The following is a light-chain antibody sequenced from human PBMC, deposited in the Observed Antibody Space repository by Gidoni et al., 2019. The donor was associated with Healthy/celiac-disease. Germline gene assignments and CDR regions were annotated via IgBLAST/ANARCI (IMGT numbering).Light chain of an antibody. CDR1: QSITNN. V-gene: IGKV3-11*01. Sequence: EIVLTQSPATLSLSPGEGATLPCTSSQSITNNLAWYQQKPGQPPRLLIFDASTRATGVPARFSASGSGTDFTLTISSLDLEDCAIYYCQQRSNWPRGTFGGGTKLEIK. J-gene: IGKJ4*01. CDR2: DAS. CDR3: QQRSNWPRGT.